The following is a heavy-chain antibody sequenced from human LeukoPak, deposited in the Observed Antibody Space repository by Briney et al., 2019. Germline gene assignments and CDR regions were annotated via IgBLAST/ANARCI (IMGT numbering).Heavy chain of an antibody. V-gene: IGHV3-30-3*01. CDR1: GFAFSSYA. CDR2: ISHDGSKR. CDR3: AKDWKFYYVSGSFFPDN. Sequence: GGSLRLSCAASGFAFSSYAVHWVRQAPGKGLECVAVISHDGSKRYYADFVKGRFTISRDNSKNTLYLHMNSLIPEDTAVYFCAKDWKFYYVSGSFFPDNWGQGTLVTVSS. D-gene: IGHD3-10*01. J-gene: IGHJ4*02.